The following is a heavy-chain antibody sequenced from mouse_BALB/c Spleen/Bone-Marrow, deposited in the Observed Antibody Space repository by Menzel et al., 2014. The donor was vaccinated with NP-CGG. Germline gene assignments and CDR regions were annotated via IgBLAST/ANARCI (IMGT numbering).Heavy chain of an antibody. CDR1: GFDFSRYW. V-gene: IGHV4-1*02. Sequence: EVNLVESGGGLVQPGGSLKLSCAASGFDFSRYWMSWVRQAPGKGLEWIGEINPDSTTINYTPSLKNKFIISRDNAKNTLYLQMSKVRSEDTALYYCARLGYYGVMVYWGQGTSVTVSS. CDR3: ARLGYYGVMVY. CDR2: INPDSTTI. J-gene: IGHJ4*01. D-gene: IGHD1-1*01.